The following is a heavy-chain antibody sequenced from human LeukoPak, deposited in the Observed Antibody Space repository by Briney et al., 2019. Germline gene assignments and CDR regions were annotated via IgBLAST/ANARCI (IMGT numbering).Heavy chain of an antibody. D-gene: IGHD3-10*01. CDR1: GFTFSSYS. J-gene: IGHJ4*02. Sequence: PGGSMRLSCAASGFTFSSYSMNWVRQAPGKGLEWVSSISSSSSYIYYADSVKGRFTISRDNAKNSLYLQMNSLRAEDTAVYYCARDYYGSGSYLASHFDYWGQGTLVTVSS. CDR2: ISSSSSYI. V-gene: IGHV3-21*01. CDR3: ARDYYGSGSYLASHFDY.